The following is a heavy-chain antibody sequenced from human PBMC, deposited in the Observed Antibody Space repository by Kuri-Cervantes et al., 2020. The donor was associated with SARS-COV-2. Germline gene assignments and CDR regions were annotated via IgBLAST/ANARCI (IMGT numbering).Heavy chain of an antibody. CDR3: ARANVRAILSYYYYYGMDV. V-gene: IGHV3-11*06. Sequence: GESLKISWAASGFNFSDYYMSWIRQAPGKGLEWVSYISSSSSYTNYADSVKGRFTISRDNAKNSLYLQMNSLRAEDTAVYYCARANVRAILSYYYYYGMDVWGQGTTVTVSS. J-gene: IGHJ6*02. CDR2: ISSSSSYT. CDR1: GFNFSDYY. D-gene: IGHD3-16*02.